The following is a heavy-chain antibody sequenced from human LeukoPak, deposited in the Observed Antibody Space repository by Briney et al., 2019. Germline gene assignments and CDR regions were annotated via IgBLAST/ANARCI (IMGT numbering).Heavy chain of an antibody. Sequence: ASVKVSCKASGYIFTNYGINWVRQAPGQGLEWMGWISAYNGNTKYTQKLQDRVTMTTDTSTSTAYMELKTLRSDGTAVYFCARAGYSRFVDDLDYWGQGTLVTVSS. CDR1: GYIFTNYG. D-gene: IGHD1-26*01. V-gene: IGHV1-18*01. CDR3: ARAGYSRFVDDLDY. J-gene: IGHJ4*02. CDR2: ISAYNGNT.